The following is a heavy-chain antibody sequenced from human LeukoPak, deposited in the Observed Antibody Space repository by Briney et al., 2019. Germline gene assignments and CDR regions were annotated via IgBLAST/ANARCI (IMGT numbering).Heavy chain of an antibody. Sequence: QPSETLSLTCTVSSGSISSYYWSWIRQPAGKGLEWIGRIYTSGSTNYNPSLKSRVTMSVDTSKNQFSLKLSSVTAADTAVYYCARGELEPADYYYYYYMDVWGKGTTVTVSS. J-gene: IGHJ6*03. V-gene: IGHV4-4*07. CDR2: IYTSGST. D-gene: IGHD1-1*01. CDR3: ARGELEPADYYYYYYMDV. CDR1: SGSISSYY.